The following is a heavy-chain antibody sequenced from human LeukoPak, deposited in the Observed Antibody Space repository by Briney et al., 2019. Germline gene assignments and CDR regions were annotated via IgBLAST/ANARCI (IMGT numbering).Heavy chain of an antibody. V-gene: IGHV3-20*04. D-gene: IGHD6-19*01. CDR1: GFTFDDYG. CDR3: ARRDERIAVAGTPFDP. Sequence: GGSLRLSCAASGFTFDDYGMSWVRQAPGKGLEWISGVNWNGGSTGYADSVKGRFTISRDNAKNSLYLQMNSLRAEDTAVYYCARRDERIAVAGTPFDPWGQGTLVTVSS. CDR2: VNWNGGST. J-gene: IGHJ5*02.